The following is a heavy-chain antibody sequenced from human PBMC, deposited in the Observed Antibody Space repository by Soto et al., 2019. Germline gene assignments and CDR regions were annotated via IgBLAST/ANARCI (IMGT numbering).Heavy chain of an antibody. CDR1: GYCFTSYG. J-gene: IGHJ4*02. CDR2: ISPYNGNT. D-gene: IGHD1-1*01. V-gene: IGHV1-18*01. CDR3: ARVITTGGNYFDS. Sequence: ASVKVSCEASGYCFTSYGISWVRQAPGQGLEWMGWISPYNGNTNYAQKLQGRVTMTTDTSTTTAYMDLRSLRSDDAAVYYCARVITTGGNYFDSWGQGTLVTVSS.